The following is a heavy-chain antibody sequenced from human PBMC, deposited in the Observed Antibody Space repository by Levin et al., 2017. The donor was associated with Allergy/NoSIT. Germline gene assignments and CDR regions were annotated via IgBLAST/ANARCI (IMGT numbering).Heavy chain of an antibody. D-gene: IGHD1-7*01. CDR3: TADTNVELLFGY. V-gene: IGHV3-15*01. Sequence: GESLKISCAASGFTFSNAWMSWVRQAPGKGLEWVGRLKGKTDGGTTDYSAPVKGRFTISRDDSANTLYLQMNSLKTEDTAVYYCTADTNVELLFGYWGQGTLVTVSS. J-gene: IGHJ4*02. CDR1: GFTFSNAW. CDR2: LKGKTDGGTT.